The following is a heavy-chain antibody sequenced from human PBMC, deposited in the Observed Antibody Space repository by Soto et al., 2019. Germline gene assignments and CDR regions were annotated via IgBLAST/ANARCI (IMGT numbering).Heavy chain of an antibody. CDR2: ISSSSNYI. V-gene: IGHV3-21*01. J-gene: IGHJ4*02. Sequence: GGSLRLSCAASGFTFSTYSMNWVRQAPGKGLQWVSSISSSSNYIYYADSLKGRFTISRDNAKNSLYLQMNSLRADDTAVYYCARDDSSGYPDYWGQGTLVTVSS. D-gene: IGHD3-22*01. CDR3: ARDDSSGYPDY. CDR1: GFTFSTYS.